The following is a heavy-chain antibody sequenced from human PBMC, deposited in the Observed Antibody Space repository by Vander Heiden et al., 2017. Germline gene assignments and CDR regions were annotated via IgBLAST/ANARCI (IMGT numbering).Heavy chain of an antibody. CDR1: GFTFSRYA. J-gene: IGHJ4*02. V-gene: IGHV3-23*01. D-gene: IGHD6-25*01. Sequence: EVQLLESGGGLVQPGGYMRLSCAASGFTFSRYAISWVRQPPGEGLEWGSAISGSGDSTYYADSVKGRFTISRDNFKNTVYLQMNSLRAEDTAVYYCAKDLGLSSHPPYSSAISDWGQGILVTVSS. CDR2: ISGSGDST. CDR3: AKDLGLSSHPPYSSAISD.